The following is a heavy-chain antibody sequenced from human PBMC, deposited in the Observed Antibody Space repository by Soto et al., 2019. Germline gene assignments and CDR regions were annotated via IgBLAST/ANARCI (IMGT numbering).Heavy chain of an antibody. CDR3: AREAVAGTGWFDP. CDR2: IYYSGST. D-gene: IGHD6-19*01. V-gene: IGHV4-31*03. J-gene: IGHJ5*02. Sequence: PSETVSLTCTVSGGSISSGGYYWSWIRQHPGKGLEWIGYIYYSGSTYYNPSLKSRVTISVDTSKNQFSLKLSSVTAADTAVYYCAREAVAGTGWFDPWGQGTLVTVSS. CDR1: GGSISSGGYY.